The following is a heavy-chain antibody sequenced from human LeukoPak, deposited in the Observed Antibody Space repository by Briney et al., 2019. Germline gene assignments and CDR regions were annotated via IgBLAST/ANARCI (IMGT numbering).Heavy chain of an antibody. CDR3: AREGFYDSSGYYSYYFDY. J-gene: IGHJ4*02. D-gene: IGHD3-22*01. CDR2: ISSSGSTI. V-gene: IGHV3-11*04. Sequence: PGGSLRLSCAASGFTFSDYYMSWIRQAPGKGVEWVSYISSSGSTIYYADSVKGRFTISRDNAKNSLYLQMNSLRAEDTAVYYCAREGFYDSSGYYSYYFDYWGQGTLVTVSS. CDR1: GFTFSDYY.